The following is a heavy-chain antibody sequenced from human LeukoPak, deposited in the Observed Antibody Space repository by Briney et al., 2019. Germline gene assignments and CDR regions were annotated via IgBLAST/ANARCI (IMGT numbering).Heavy chain of an antibody. Sequence: PSETLSLTCTVSGGSISSGDYYWSWIRQPPGTGLEWIGYIYYSGSTYYNPSLKSRVTISVDTSKNQFSLKLSSVTAADTAVYYCARAAYSGYDFNCWGQGTLVTVSS. D-gene: IGHD5-12*01. J-gene: IGHJ4*02. V-gene: IGHV4-30-4*01. CDR2: IYYSGST. CDR1: GGSISSGDYY. CDR3: ARAAYSGYDFNC.